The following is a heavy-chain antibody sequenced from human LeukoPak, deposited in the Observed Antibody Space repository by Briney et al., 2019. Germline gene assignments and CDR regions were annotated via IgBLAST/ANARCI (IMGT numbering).Heavy chain of an antibody. J-gene: IGHJ4*02. CDR2: INHSGST. Sequence: SETLSLTCAVYGGSFSGYYWSWIRQPPGKGLEWIGEINHSGSTNYIPSLKSRVTISVDTSKNQFSLKLSSVTAADTAVYYCARGVLRFSAYYFDYWGQGTLVTVSS. CDR3: ARGVLRFSAYYFDY. D-gene: IGHD3-3*01. CDR1: GGSFSGYY. V-gene: IGHV4-34*01.